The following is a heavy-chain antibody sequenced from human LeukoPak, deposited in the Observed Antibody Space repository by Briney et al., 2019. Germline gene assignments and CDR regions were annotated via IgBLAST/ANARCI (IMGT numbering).Heavy chain of an antibody. CDR3: ARDASGWSENYGMDV. D-gene: IGHD3-10*01. Sequence: GGSLRVSCAASGFTFSSYEMNWVRQAPGKGLEWVSYISSSGSTIYYADSVKGRFTISRDNAKNSLYLQMNSLRAEDTAVYYCARDASGWSENYGMDVWGQGTTVTVSS. CDR2: ISSSGSTI. J-gene: IGHJ6*02. V-gene: IGHV3-48*03. CDR1: GFTFSSYE.